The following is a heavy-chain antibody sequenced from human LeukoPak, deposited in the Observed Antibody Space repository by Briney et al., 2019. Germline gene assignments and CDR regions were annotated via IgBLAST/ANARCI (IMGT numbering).Heavy chain of an antibody. CDR3: AKDGRPFDL. J-gene: IGHJ2*01. V-gene: IGHV3-9*03. CDR2: ISWNSGSI. Sequence: GRSLSLSCAASGFTFDDYAMHWVRQAPGKGLEWVSGISWNSGSIGYADSVKGRFTISRDNAKNSLYLQMNSLRAEDMALYYCAKDGRPFDLWGRGTLVTVSS. CDR1: GFTFDDYA.